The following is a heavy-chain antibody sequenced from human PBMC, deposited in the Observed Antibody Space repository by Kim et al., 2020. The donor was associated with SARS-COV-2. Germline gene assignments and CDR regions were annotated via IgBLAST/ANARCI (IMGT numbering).Heavy chain of an antibody. J-gene: IGHJ3*02. CDR1: GYTFTGYY. D-gene: IGHD5-18*01. V-gene: IGHV1-2*02. CDR3: ARDLGYSYAPDAFDI. Sequence: ASVKVSCKASGYTFTGYYMHWVRQAPGQGLEWMGWINPNSGGTNYAQKFQGRVTMTRDTSISTAYMELSRLRSDDTAVYYCARDLGYSYAPDAFDIWGQGTMVTVSS. CDR2: INPNSGGT.